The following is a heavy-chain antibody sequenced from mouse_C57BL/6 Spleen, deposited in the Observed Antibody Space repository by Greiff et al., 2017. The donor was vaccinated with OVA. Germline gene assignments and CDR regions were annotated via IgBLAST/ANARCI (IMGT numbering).Heavy chain of an antibody. J-gene: IGHJ2*01. CDR3: ARSEITTPYYFDY. V-gene: IGHV1-64*01. CDR2: IHPNSGST. CDR1: GYTFTSYW. D-gene: IGHD1-1*01. Sequence: QVQLQQPGAELVKPGASVKLSCKASGYTFTSYWMHWVKQRPGQGLEWIGMIHPNSGSTNYNEKFKSKATLTVDKSSSTAYMQLSSLTSEDSAVDYCARSEITTPYYFDYWGQGTTLTVSS.